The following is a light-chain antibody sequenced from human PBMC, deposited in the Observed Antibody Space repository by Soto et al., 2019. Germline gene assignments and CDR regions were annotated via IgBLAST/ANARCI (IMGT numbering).Light chain of an antibody. J-gene: IGLJ1*01. Sequence: QSVLTQPPSASGTPGQWVTISCSGSNSNIGSNTVSWYQQLPGTAPKLLIYNNNQRPSGVPDRFSGSKSGTSASLAISGLQSEDEADYYCAAWDDSLNGGVFGTGTKLTVL. CDR1: NSNIGSNT. V-gene: IGLV1-44*01. CDR2: NNN. CDR3: AAWDDSLNGGV.